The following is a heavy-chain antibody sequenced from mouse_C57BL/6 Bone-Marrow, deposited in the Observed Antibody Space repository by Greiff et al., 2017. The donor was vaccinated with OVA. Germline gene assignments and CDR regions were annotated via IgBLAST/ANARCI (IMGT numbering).Heavy chain of an antibody. CDR3: ARPGDYYGSTRYFDV. CDR2: ISSGSSTI. J-gene: IGHJ1*03. CDR1: GFTFSDYG. V-gene: IGHV5-17*01. Sequence: EVKLVESGGGLVKPGGSLKLSCAASGFTFSDYGMHWVRQAPEKGLEWVAYISSGSSTIYYADTVKGRFTISRDNAKNTLFLQMTRLRSEDTAMYYCARPGDYYGSTRYFDVWGTGTTVTVSS. D-gene: IGHD1-1*01.